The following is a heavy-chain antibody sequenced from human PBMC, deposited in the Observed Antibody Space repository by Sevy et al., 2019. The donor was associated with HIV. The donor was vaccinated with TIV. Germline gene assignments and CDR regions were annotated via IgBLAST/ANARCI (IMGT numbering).Heavy chain of an antibody. D-gene: IGHD3-22*01. V-gene: IGHV1-24*01. CDR1: GKTLSDLS. CDR3: ATTKDYYDSSGDPFDY. J-gene: IGHJ4*02. Sequence: ASVKVSCKVSGKTLSDLSMHWVRQAPGKGLEWMGSFDPEDGETLYAQNFRARVTMTEDTSTDTAYMELSSLRSEDTAVSYCATTKDYYDSSGDPFDYWGQGSLVTVSS. CDR2: FDPEDGET.